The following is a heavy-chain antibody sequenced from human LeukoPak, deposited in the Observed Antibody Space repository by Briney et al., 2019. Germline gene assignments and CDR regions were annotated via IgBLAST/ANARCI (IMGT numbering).Heavy chain of an antibody. CDR2: IYYSGSV. V-gene: IGHV4-30-4*01. J-gene: IGHJ5*02. CDR1: GGSISSGNYY. Sequence: SSETLPLTCTVSGGSISSGNYYWSWIRQSPGKGLEWIGYIYYSGSVFYNPSLESRIIISLDTSKNQFSLKVTSLTAADSAVYYCARKTRTWSNWFDPWGQGTLVTVSS. CDR3: ARKTRTWSNWFDP. D-gene: IGHD1-14*01.